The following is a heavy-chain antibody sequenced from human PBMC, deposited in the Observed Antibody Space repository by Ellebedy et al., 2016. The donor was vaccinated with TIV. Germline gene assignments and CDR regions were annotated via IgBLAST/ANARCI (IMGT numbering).Heavy chain of an antibody. CDR2: MNPNSGNT. CDR1: GYIFTNYD. CDR3: ARRESYFSLADF. V-gene: IGHV1-8*01. Sequence: AASVKVSCKASGYIFTNYDINWVRQATGQGLEWMGWMNPNSGNTGYAQMFQGRLTMTIDPSTTTAYMELGSLTSDDTALYYCARRESYFSLADFWGQGTLVTVSS. J-gene: IGHJ4*02. D-gene: IGHD3-10*01.